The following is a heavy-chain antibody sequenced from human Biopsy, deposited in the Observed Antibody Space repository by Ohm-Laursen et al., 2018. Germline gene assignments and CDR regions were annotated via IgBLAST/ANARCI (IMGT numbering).Heavy chain of an antibody. CDR1: GDSISSYY. V-gene: IGHV4-59*01. CDR3: ARDRGYYSDRTVPGYFDL. D-gene: IGHD3-22*01. Sequence: GTLSLTCTVSGDSISSYYWGWIRQPPGQGLEWIGYVHYTGITDYNRSLQSRVTISVDTSKNPFSLRLRSVTPADTAIYYCARDRGYYSDRTVPGYFDLWGRGTLVTVSS. J-gene: IGHJ2*01. CDR2: VHYTGIT.